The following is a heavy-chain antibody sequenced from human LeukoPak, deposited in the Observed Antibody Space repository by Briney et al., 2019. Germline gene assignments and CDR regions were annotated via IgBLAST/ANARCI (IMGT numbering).Heavy chain of an antibody. CDR3: ARAQAVAGTGGFDP. D-gene: IGHD6-19*01. Sequence: GGSLRLSCAASGFSFNSYWMHWVRQVPGKGLVWVSRITSDGSTTSYADSVKGRFTISRDNAKNTLYLQMNSLRDEDTAIYYCARAQAVAGTGGFDPWGQGTLVTVSS. CDR1: GFSFNSYW. CDR2: ITSDGSTT. V-gene: IGHV3-74*01. J-gene: IGHJ5*02.